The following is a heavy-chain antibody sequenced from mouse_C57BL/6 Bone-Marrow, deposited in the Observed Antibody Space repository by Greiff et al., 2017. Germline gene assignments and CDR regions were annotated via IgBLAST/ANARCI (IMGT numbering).Heavy chain of an antibody. CDR3: ARRYSNPYYAMDY. CDR1: GYTFTDYY. J-gene: IGHJ4*01. CDR2: INPNNGGT. Sequence: EVQLQQSGPELVKPGASVKISCKASGYTFTDYYMNWVKQSNGKSLEWIGDINPNNGGTSYNQKFKGKATLPVDKSSRTAYMELRSLTSEDSAVYYCARRYSNPYYAMDYWGQGTSVTVSS. D-gene: IGHD2-5*01. V-gene: IGHV1-26*01.